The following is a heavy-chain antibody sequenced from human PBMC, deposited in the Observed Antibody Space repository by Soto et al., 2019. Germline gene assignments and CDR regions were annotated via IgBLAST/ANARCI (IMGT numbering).Heavy chain of an antibody. CDR3: ARGTMVRGVHSDGMDV. CDR1: GGSISSGGSY. V-gene: IGHV4-31*03. CDR2: IYYSGST. J-gene: IGHJ6*02. Sequence: SETLSLTCTVSGGSISSGGSYWSWIRQHPGKGLEWIGYIYYSGSTYYNPSLKSRVTISVDTSKNQFSLKLSSVTAADTAVYYCARGTMVRGVHSDGMDVWGQGTTVTVSS. D-gene: IGHD3-10*01.